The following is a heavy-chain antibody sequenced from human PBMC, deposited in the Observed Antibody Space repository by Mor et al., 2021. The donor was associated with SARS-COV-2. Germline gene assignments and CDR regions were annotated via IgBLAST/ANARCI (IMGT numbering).Heavy chain of an antibody. Sequence: YYADSVKGRFTISRDNAKNSLYLQMNSLRAEDTAVYYCARDQDGYSYVKVFDYWGQGT. J-gene: IGHJ4*02. V-gene: IGHV3-48*01. CDR3: ARDQDGYSYVKVFDY. D-gene: IGHD5-18*01.